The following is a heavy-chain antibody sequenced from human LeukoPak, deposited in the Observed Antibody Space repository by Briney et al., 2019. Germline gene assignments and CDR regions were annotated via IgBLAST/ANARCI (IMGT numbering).Heavy chain of an antibody. V-gene: IGHV4-31*03. Sequence: SETLSLTCTVSGGSISSGGYYWSWIRQHPGKGLEWIGYIYYSGSTYYNPSLKSRVTISVDTSKNQFSLKLSSVTAADTAVYYCARAGVGQYCSSTSCYSPGPLFDYWGQGTLVTVSS. CDR2: IYYSGST. CDR1: GGSISSGGYY. J-gene: IGHJ4*02. CDR3: ARAGVGQYCSSTSCYSPGPLFDY. D-gene: IGHD2-2*02.